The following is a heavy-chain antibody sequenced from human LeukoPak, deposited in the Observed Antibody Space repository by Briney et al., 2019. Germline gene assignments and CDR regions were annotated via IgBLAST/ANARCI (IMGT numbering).Heavy chain of an antibody. CDR2: ISGSGGST. Sequence: PGGSLRLSCAASGFTFSSHAMSWVRQAPGKGLEWVSGISGSGGSTYYADSVKGRFTISRDNSKNTVYLQMNSLRAEDTAVYYCAKATSSSRYGYFDYWGQGTLVTVSS. V-gene: IGHV3-23*01. D-gene: IGHD6-13*01. CDR1: GFTFSSHA. J-gene: IGHJ4*02. CDR3: AKATSSSRYGYFDY.